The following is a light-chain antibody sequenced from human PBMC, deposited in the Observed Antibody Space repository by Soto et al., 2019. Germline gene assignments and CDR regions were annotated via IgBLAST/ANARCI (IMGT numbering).Light chain of an antibody. CDR3: LQESNYPLT. CDR1: QGVRDD. V-gene: IGKV1-6*01. Sequence: IQMTPSSTPPSASVGDRVTITFRASQGVRDDVGWYQQKPGKAPKLLIYSASTLQSGVPSRFSGSGSGTDFTLTISGLQPEDFATYYCLQESNYPLTFGGGTKVDIK. CDR2: SAS. J-gene: IGKJ4*01.